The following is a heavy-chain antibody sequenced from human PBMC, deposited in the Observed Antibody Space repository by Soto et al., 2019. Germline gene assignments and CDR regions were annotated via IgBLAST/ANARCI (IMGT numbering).Heavy chain of an antibody. V-gene: IGHV5-51*03. CDR1: GYSFTGYW. Sequence: GESLKISCEGSGYSFTGYWIAWVRQMPGKGLECMGIIYPGDSDTRYSPSFQGQVTISADKSISTAYLQWSSLKASDTAMYYCARTAAAGKYYYGMDVWGQGTTVTVSS. J-gene: IGHJ6*02. D-gene: IGHD6-13*01. CDR3: ARTAAAGKYYYGMDV. CDR2: IYPGDSDT.